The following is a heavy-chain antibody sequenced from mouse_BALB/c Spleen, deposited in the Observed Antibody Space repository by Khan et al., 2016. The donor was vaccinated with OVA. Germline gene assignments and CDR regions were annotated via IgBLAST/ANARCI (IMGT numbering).Heavy chain of an antibody. CDR2: IYPGDGET. D-gene: IGHD2-14*01. Sequence: VQLQQSGAELVRPGSSVKISCKASGYAFSSYWMNWVKQRPGQGLEWIGQIYPGDGETKYNGKFKGKVTLNADKSSSTAYMQLSSLTSEASAVYFCARSGYDYFAYWGQGTLVTVSA. CDR1: GYAFSSYW. CDR3: ARSGYDYFAY. V-gene: IGHV1-80*01. J-gene: IGHJ3*01.